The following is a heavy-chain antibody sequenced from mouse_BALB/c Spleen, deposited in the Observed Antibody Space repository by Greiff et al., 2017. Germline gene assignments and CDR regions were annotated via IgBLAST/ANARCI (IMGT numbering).Heavy chain of an antibody. Sequence: VQLKESGAELVKPGASVKLSCTASGFNIKDTYMHWVKQRPEQGLEWIGRIDPANGNTKYDPKFQGKATITADTSSNTAYLQLSSLTSEDTAVYYCARGGVYFYAMDYWGQGTSVTVSA. J-gene: IGHJ4*01. CDR1: GFNIKDTY. CDR3: ARGGVYFYAMDY. CDR2: IDPANGNT. V-gene: IGHV14-3*02.